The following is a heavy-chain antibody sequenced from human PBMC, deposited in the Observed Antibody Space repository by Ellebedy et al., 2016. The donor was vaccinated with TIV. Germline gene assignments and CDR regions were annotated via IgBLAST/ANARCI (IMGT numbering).Heavy chain of an antibody. CDR2: VSSSGAIK. V-gene: IGHV3-11*04. Sequence: GGSLRLSCAASGFTFSDYYMSWMRQAPGKGPEWVSYVSSSGAIKYYADSVKGRFTISRDDAKTSLYLQMTSLRAEDTAVYYCARGEAWFGDLLHALDYWGQGALVTVSS. J-gene: IGHJ4*02. CDR1: GFTFSDYY. D-gene: IGHD3-10*01. CDR3: ARGEAWFGDLLHALDY.